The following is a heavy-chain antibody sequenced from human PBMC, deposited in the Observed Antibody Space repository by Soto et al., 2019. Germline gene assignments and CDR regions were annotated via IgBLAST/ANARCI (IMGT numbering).Heavy chain of an antibody. V-gene: IGHV4-30-2*01. CDR2: IYNNGGS. D-gene: IGHD3-16*01. CDR1: GASISSGDYA. J-gene: IGHJ4*02. Sequence: QLQLQESGSGLVKPSQTLSLTCVVSGASISSGDYAWNWVRQPPGKGLEWLGYIYNNGGSYYNPSLKGRVTISLDRSQNHMSLRLHSVTAADTALYFCARGDKNNDYYFDHWGQGTLVTVTS. CDR3: ARGDKNNDYYFDH.